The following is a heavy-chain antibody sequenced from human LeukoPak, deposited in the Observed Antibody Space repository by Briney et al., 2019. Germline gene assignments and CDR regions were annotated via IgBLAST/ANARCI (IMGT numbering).Heavy chain of an antibody. CDR3: ARTYDFGIGPPGDAFDN. V-gene: IGHV3-23*01. J-gene: IGHJ3*02. CDR2: VSGSGGST. D-gene: IGHD3-3*01. CDR1: GFTLSSYA. Sequence: GGSLRLSCEVSGFTLSSYAVSWVRQAPGKGLEWVSGVSGSGGSTYYAESVKGRFTISRDNSKNTLYLQMNSLRVEDTAVYYCARTYDFGIGPPGDAFDNWGQGTLVTVFS.